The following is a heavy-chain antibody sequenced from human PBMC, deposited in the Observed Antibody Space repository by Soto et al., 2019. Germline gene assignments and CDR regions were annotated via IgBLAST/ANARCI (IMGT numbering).Heavy chain of an antibody. J-gene: IGHJ4*02. Sequence: SETLSLTCTVSGGSISSSSFHWGWIRQPPGKGLEWIGEIYHSGSTNYNPSLKSRVTISVDKSKNQFSLKLSSVTAADTAVYYCARPSKLGGDYDYWGQGTLVTVSS. CDR1: GGSISSSSFH. V-gene: IGHV4-39*07. CDR2: IYHSGST. D-gene: IGHD4-17*01. CDR3: ARPSKLGGDYDY.